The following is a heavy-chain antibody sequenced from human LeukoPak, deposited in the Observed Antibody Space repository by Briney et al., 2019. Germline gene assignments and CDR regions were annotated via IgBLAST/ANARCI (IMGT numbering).Heavy chain of an antibody. CDR3: ARPIRGVGATFYAY. CDR2: INHSGST. J-gene: IGHJ4*02. V-gene: IGHV4-39*07. CDR1: GGSISSGSYY. Sequence: SETLSLTCTVSGGSISSGSYYWSWIRQPPGKGLEWIGEINHSGSTNYNPSLKSRVTISVDTSKNQFSLKLSSVTAADTAVYYCARPIRGVGATFYAYWGQGTLVTVSS. D-gene: IGHD1-26*01.